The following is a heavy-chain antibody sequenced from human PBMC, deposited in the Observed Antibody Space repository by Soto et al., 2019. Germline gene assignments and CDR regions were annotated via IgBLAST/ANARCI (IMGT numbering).Heavy chain of an antibody. J-gene: IGHJ4*02. CDR2: ISWNSAMI. CDR1: GFTFDDFA. D-gene: IGHD3-10*01. V-gene: IGHV3-9*01. CDR3: AKDNRADRGAFVY. Sequence: EVQLVESGGGLVQPGRSLRLSCAASGFTFDDFAMHWVRQAPGKGLEWVSGISWNSAMIGYADSVKGRFTISRDNAKNSLCLQMNRPRPEDTALYFCAKDNRADRGAFVYWGQGTLVSVFS.